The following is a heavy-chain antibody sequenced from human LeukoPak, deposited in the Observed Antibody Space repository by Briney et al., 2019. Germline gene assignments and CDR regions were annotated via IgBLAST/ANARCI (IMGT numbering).Heavy chain of an antibody. Sequence: ASVKVSCKASGYIFISYAMHWVRQAPGQRLEWMGSINAGTGNTKYSQEFQGRVTITRDTSASTAYMELSSLRSEDMAVYYCARDQAAAAGAYYYYYMDVWGKGTTVTVSS. D-gene: IGHD6-13*01. CDR2: INAGTGNT. V-gene: IGHV1-3*03. CDR1: GYIFISYA. J-gene: IGHJ6*03. CDR3: ARDQAAAAGAYYYYYMDV.